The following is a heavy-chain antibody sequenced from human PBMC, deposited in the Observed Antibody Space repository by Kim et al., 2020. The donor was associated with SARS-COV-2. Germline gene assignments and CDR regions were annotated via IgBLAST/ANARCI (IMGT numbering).Heavy chain of an antibody. V-gene: IGHV1-2*06. CDR2: INPNSGGT. Sequence: ASVKVSCKASGYTFTGYYMHWVRQAPGQGLEWMGRINPNSGGTNYAQKFQGRVTMTRDTSISTAYMELSRLRSDDTAVYYCARVTMVRGVNPFDYWGQGTLVTVSS. J-gene: IGHJ4*02. CDR1: GYTFTGYY. D-gene: IGHD3-10*01. CDR3: ARVTMVRGVNPFDY.